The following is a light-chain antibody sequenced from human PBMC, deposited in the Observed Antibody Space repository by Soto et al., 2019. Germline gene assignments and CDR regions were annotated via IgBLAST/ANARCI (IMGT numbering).Light chain of an antibody. V-gene: IGKV3-15*01. Sequence: EIVMTQSPATLSVSPGERATLSCRASQTIVNNLAWYQQKPGQAPRLLIYGASTRATGVPARFSGSGSGTEFTLTISSLQSEDFAVYYCQQYNNCPLPTFGQGTKVEIK. CDR3: QQYNNCPLPT. J-gene: IGKJ1*01. CDR2: GAS. CDR1: QTIVNN.